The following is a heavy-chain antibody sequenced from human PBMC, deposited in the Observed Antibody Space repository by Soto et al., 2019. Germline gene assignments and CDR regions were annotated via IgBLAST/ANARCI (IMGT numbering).Heavy chain of an antibody. V-gene: IGHV3-30*18. CDR2: IPDDGSKE. CDR3: AKEAGFRTERPLYCYGMDV. J-gene: IGHJ6*01. CDR1: VFSLSKYG. Sequence: SLRLSWAASVFSLSKYGMHSLRQAACQWLGWVAIIPDDGSKEYYADYVKRRLTISRDNSKNTLYLQMSSLRLDDTDVYYCAKEAGFRTERPLYCYGMDVWGQGPTVTVSS. D-gene: IGHD1-1*01.